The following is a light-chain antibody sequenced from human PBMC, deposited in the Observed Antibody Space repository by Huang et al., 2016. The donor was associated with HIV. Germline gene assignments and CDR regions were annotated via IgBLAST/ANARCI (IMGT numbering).Light chain of an antibody. V-gene: IGKV3D-15*01. CDR3: QHYNDWPRT. J-gene: IGKJ2*01. CDR2: ATS. CDR1: QSLSGN. Sequence: EIVMTQSPATLSVSPGETVALSCRASQSLSGNLAWYQHKPGQTPRLRIYATSNRAAGIPGRFSGSGSGSEFTLTISSLLTEDSAVYYYQHYNDWPRTFGQGTKLEIK.